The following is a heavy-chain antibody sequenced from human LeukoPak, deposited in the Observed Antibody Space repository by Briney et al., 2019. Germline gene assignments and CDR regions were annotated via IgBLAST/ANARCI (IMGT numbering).Heavy chain of an antibody. CDR1: GFTFSSYW. D-gene: IGHD3-10*01. CDR3: ARFGYYYGSGRGQQTGDY. CDR2: INSDGSST. J-gene: IGHJ4*02. V-gene: IGHV3-74*01. Sequence: PGGSLRLSCAASGFTFSSYWMHWVRQAPGKGLVWVSRINSDGSSTSYADSVKGRFTISRDSAKNTLYLQMNSLRAEDTAVYYCARFGYYYGSGRGQQTGDYWGQGTLVTVSS.